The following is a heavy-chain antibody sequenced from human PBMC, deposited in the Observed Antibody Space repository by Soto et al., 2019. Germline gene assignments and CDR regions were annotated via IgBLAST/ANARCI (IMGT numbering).Heavy chain of an antibody. CDR3: ARHRYAGYSYGLYWFDP. CDR1: GFTFSSYG. D-gene: IGHD5-18*01. J-gene: IGHJ5*02. Sequence: GGSLRLSCAASGFTFSSYGMHWVRQAPGKGLEWVAVIWYDGSNKYYADSVKGRFTISRDNSKNTLYLQMNSLRAADTAVYYCARHRYAGYSYGLYWFDPWGQGALVTVSS. V-gene: IGHV3-33*01. CDR2: IWYDGSNK.